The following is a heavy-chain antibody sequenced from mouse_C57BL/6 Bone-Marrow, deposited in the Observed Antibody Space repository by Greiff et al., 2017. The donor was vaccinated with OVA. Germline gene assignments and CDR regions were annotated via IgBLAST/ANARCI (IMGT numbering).Heavy chain of an antibody. CDR2: IYPRSGNT. D-gene: IGHD1-1*01. Sequence: VKVVESGAELARPGASVKLSCTASGYTFTSYGISWVQQRTGQGLEWIGAIYPRSGNTYYNEKFKGKATLTADKSSSTAYMELGSLTSEDSAVYFCARYEYCGSTFADWGQGTLVTVSA. CDR1: GYTFTSYG. CDR3: ARYEYCGSTFAD. J-gene: IGHJ3*01. V-gene: IGHV1-81*01.